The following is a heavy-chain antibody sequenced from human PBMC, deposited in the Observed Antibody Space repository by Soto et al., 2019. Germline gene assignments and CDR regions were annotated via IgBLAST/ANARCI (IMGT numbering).Heavy chain of an antibody. J-gene: IGHJ4*02. CDR2: ISGSGGST. Sequence: PGGSLRLSWAASGFTFSSYAMSWVRQAPGKGLEWVSAISGSGGSTYYADSVKGRFTISRDNSKNTLYLQMNSLRAEDTAVYYCAKDLITMIVAYYFDYWGQGTLVTVSS. D-gene: IGHD3-22*01. CDR1: GFTFSSYA. V-gene: IGHV3-23*01. CDR3: AKDLITMIVAYYFDY.